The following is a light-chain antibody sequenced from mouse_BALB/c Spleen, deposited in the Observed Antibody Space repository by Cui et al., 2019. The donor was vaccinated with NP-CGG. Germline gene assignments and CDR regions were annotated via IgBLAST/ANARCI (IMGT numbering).Light chain of an antibody. CDR1: TGAVTTSNY. V-gene: IGLV1*01. Sequence: QPFLTQESAPTTSPGETVTLTCRSITGAVTTSNYANWVQEKPDHLFTGLIGGTNNRAPGVPARFSGSLIGDKAALTITGAQTEDEAIYFCALWYSNHWVFGGGTKLTVL. CDR2: GTN. J-gene: IGLJ1*01. CDR3: ALWYSNHWV.